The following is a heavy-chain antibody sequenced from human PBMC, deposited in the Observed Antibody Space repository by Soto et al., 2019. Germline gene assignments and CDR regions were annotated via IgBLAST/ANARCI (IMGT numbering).Heavy chain of an antibody. Sequence: ASVKVSCKASGGTFSSYAISWVRQAPGQGLKWMGGIIPIFGTANYAQKFQGRVTITADESTSTAYMELSSLRSEDTAVYHCARSDIVVVVAATLPENGPFDYWGQGTLVTVSS. CDR1: GGTFSSYA. D-gene: IGHD2-15*01. CDR3: ARSDIVVVVAATLPENGPFDY. CDR2: IIPIFGTA. V-gene: IGHV1-69*13. J-gene: IGHJ4*02.